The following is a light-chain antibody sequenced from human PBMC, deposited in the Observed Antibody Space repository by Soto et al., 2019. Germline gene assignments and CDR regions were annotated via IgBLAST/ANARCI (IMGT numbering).Light chain of an antibody. J-gene: IGLJ1*01. CDR2: EVS. Sequence: QSALTQPPFASGSPGQSVTISYTGTSNDVGDYNYVSWYQQHPGKAPKLMIYEVSKRPSGVPGRFSGSKSGNTASLTVSGLQAEDEADYYCSSYAASSTLYVFGTGTKVTVL. CDR1: SNDVGDYNY. CDR3: SSYAASSTLYV. V-gene: IGLV2-8*01.